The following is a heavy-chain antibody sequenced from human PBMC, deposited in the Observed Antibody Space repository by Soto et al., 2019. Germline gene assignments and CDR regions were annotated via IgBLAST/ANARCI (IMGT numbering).Heavy chain of an antibody. CDR1: GFTYSTYT. CDR2: KSYVGSNE. Sequence: GGSLRLSCAASGFTYSTYTMHWVRQAPGKGLEWVAVKSYVGSNEYYADSVKGRFTISRDNSKNTLSLQMNSLKPEDTAIYYCAKGGDFDRSTGYYVMDVWGQGTTVTVSS. CDR3: AKGGDFDRSTGYYVMDV. V-gene: IGHV3-30*18. D-gene: IGHD3-9*01. J-gene: IGHJ6*02.